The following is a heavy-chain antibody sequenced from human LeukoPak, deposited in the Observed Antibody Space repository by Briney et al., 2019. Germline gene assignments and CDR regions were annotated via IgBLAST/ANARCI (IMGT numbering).Heavy chain of an antibody. CDR1: GYIFTCYN. J-gene: IGHJ2*01. D-gene: IGHD4-23*01. CDR3: ARDIDYGGNYWYFDL. Sequence: GASVKVSCKASGYIFTCYNMHWVRQAPGQGLEWMGRINPHTDDTNYAQKFQGRVTMTRDTSISTAYMELSSLRSDDTAVYYCARDIDYGGNYWYFDLWGRGTLVTVSS. V-gene: IGHV1-2*06. CDR2: INPHTDDT.